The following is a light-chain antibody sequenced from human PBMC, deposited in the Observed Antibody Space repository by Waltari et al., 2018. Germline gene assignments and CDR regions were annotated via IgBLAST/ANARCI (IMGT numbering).Light chain of an antibody. Sequence: DIVMTQSPATLSVSPGERATLSCRAGQSIGSNLAWYQHKPGQAPRFLIYGASTRATGIPVRFSGSGSGTEFTLTISSLQSADFAVYFCQQYNNWPETFGQGTKVEIK. CDR3: QQYNNWPET. V-gene: IGKV3-15*01. CDR1: QSIGSN. CDR2: GAS. J-gene: IGKJ1*01.